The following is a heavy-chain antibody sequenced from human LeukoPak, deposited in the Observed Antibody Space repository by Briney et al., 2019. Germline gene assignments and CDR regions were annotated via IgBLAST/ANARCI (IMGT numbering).Heavy chain of an antibody. CDR1: GFTFSSYS. CDR3: AREPDYGGNSAAFDI. V-gene: IGHV3-48*01. Sequence: GGSLRLSCAASGFTFSSYSMNWVRQAPGKGLEWVSYISSSSSTIYYADSVKGRFTISRDNAKNSLYLQMNSLRAEDTAVYYCAREPDYGGNSAAFDIWGQGTMVTVSS. CDR2: ISSSSSTI. D-gene: IGHD4-23*01. J-gene: IGHJ3*02.